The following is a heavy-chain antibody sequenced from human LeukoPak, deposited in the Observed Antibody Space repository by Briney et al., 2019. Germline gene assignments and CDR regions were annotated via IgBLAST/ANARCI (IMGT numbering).Heavy chain of an antibody. J-gene: IGHJ4*02. V-gene: IGHV1-2*06. CDR1: GYTFTGYY. Sequence: ASVKVSCKASGYTFTGYYMHWVRQAPGQGLEWMGRINPNSGGTNYAQKFQGRVTMTRDTSISTAYMELSRLRSDDTAVYYCARDTPHYYGSGSYYNVKRDVASDYWGQGTLVTVSS. CDR3: ARDTPHYYGSGSYYNVKRDVASDY. D-gene: IGHD3-10*01. CDR2: INPNSGGT.